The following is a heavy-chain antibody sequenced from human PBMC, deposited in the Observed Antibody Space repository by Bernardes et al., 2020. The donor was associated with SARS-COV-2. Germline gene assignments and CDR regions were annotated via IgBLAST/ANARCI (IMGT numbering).Heavy chain of an antibody. CDR1: GFTFSTYA. D-gene: IGHD6-6*01. CDR2: ISYDGTTK. J-gene: IGHJ4*02. Sequence: GGSLRLFCASCGFTFSTYAMHWVRQAPGKGLEWVAIISYDGTTKYNADSVKGRFTISRDNSKNTLFLQMNSLTTEDTAVYYCAREWEEYTSSLFDYWGQGTLVTVSS. V-gene: IGHV3-30-3*01. CDR3: AREWEEYTSSLFDY.